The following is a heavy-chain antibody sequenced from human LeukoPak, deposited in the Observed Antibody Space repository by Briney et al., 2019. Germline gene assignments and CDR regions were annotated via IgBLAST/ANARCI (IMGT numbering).Heavy chain of an antibody. Sequence: PSETLSLTCTVSGGSISSGGYYWSWIRQHPGKGLEWIGYIYYSGSTYYNPSPKSRVTISVDTSKNQFSLRLSSVTAADTAVYYCARFGAYGDYTDYWGQGTLVTVSS. CDR1: GGSISSGGYY. CDR3: ARFGAYGDYTDY. V-gene: IGHV4-31*03. D-gene: IGHD4-17*01. J-gene: IGHJ4*02. CDR2: IYYSGST.